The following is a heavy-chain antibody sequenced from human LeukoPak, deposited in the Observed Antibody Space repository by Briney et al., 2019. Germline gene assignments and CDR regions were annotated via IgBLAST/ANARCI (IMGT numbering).Heavy chain of an antibody. Sequence: GASVKVSCKASGGTFSSYAISWVRQAPGQGLAWMGRIIPILGIANYAQKFQGRVTITADKSTSTAYMELSSLRSEDTAVYYCARDVGGDYANLSVFWGQGTLVTVSS. CDR1: GGTFSSYA. J-gene: IGHJ4*02. V-gene: IGHV1-69*04. CDR2: IIPILGIA. D-gene: IGHD4-17*01. CDR3: ARDVGGDYANLSVF.